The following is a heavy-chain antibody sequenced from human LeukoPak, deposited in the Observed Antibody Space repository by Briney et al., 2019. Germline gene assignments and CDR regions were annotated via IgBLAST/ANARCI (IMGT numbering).Heavy chain of an antibody. CDR3: ARLAVTFDY. V-gene: IGHV4-39*01. D-gene: IGHD5-18*01. Sequence: SETLSLTCTVSGGSISSSSYYWGWIRQPPGKGLEWIGSIYYSGSAYYNPSLKSRVTISVDTSKDQFSLKLTSVTAADTAVYYCARLAVTFDYWGQGTLVTVSS. J-gene: IGHJ4*02. CDR2: IYYSGSA. CDR1: GGSISSSSYY.